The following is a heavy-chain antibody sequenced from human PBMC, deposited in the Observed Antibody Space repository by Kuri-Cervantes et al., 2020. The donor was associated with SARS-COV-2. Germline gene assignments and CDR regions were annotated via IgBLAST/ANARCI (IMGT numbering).Heavy chain of an antibody. CDR2: IIPIFGTA. V-gene: IGHV1-69*13. Sequence: SVKVSCKASGYTFTSYGISWVRQAPGQGLEWMGGIIPIFGTANYAQKFQGRVTITADASTSTAYMELSSLRSEDTAVYYCARDVGFGYSYGHSYGMDVWGQGTTVTVSS. CDR3: ARDVGFGYSYGHSYGMDV. CDR1: GYTFTSYG. D-gene: IGHD5-18*01. J-gene: IGHJ6*02.